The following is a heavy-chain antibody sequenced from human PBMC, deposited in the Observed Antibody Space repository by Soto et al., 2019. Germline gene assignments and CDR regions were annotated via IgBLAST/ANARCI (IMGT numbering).Heavy chain of an antibody. CDR1: IASINIGGYY. J-gene: IGHJ4*02. D-gene: IGHD1-26*01. V-gene: IGHV4-31*02. Sequence: SCTFSIASINIGGYYYSCVSKYPGKGLEWIGYIYYSGSTYYNPSLMSRVSISIDTSKNQFSLKLSSVTAADTAVYYCARQSNGSDTGYFDFWGQGTLVTAPQ. CDR2: IYYSGST. CDR3: ARQSNGSDTGYFDF.